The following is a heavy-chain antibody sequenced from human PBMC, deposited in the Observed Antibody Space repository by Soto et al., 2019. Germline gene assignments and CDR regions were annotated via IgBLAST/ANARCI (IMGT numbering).Heavy chain of an antibody. J-gene: IGHJ4*01. CDR2: ISGSGGST. V-gene: IGHV3-23*01. CDR1: GFTFSSYA. Sequence: QPGWSLRLSCAASGFTFSSYAMSWVRQAPGKGLEWVSAISGSGGSTYYADSVKGRLTISRDNSKNTLYLQMNSLRAEDTAVYYCATARSTGRVPCWKYVDSGGHGTLVTVSS. CDR3: ATARSTGRVPCWKYVDS. D-gene: IGHD1-1*01.